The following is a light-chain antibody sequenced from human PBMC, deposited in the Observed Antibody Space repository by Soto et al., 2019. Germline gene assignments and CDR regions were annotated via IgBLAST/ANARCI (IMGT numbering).Light chain of an antibody. CDR2: RAS. V-gene: IGKV3-15*01. Sequence: EIVMTQSPATLSVSPGGSATLSCRASQHVSSNFAWYRQKPGQAPTLRIYRASTRATGIPARFSGRGSGTEFTLTISSLQSEDLAVSYGQQDNNWPYSFGQGTKLEIK. CDR1: QHVSSN. CDR3: QQDNNWPYS. J-gene: IGKJ2*01.